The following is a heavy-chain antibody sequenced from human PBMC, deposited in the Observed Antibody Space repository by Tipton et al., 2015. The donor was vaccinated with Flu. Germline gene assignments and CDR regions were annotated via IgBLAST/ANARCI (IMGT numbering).Heavy chain of an antibody. CDR1: GYNFTSYW. J-gene: IGHJ4*02. CDR2: VFLPDSDT. D-gene: IGHD5-24*01. Sequence: EVQLVQSGAEVKKPGESLKISCKASGYNFTSYWIGWVRQMPGIGLEWMGIVFLPDSDTRYSPSFQGQVTISADKSSSTAYLQWSSLKASDSAMYYCAKERDGYRDFDDWGQGTLVTVSS. V-gene: IGHV5-51*01. CDR3: AKERDGYRDFDD.